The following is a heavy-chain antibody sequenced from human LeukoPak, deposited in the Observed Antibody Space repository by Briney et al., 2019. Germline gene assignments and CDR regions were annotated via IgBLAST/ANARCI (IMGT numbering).Heavy chain of an antibody. J-gene: IGHJ4*02. CDR1: GYSFASYW. CDR2: IYPGDFDT. Sequence: GESLKISCKGSGYSFASYWIGWVHQMPGKGLEWMGVIYPGDFDTRYSPSFQGQVTISADKSISTAYVQWSSLKASDTAMYYCASMATVTTFGYFDYWGQGTLVTVSS. CDR3: ASMATVTTFGYFDY. V-gene: IGHV5-51*07. D-gene: IGHD4-17*01.